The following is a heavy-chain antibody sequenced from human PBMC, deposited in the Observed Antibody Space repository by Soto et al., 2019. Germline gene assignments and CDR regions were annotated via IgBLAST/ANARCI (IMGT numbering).Heavy chain of an antibody. J-gene: IGHJ5*02. CDR1: GFSFSDYY. CDR2: ISSSGSTI. V-gene: IGHV3-11*01. CDR3: AREYPQNSYPINWFDP. Sequence: PGGSLRLSCAASGFSFSDYYMSWIRQAPGKGLEWVSYISSSGSTIYYADSVKGRFTISRDNAKNSLYLQMNSLRAEDTAVYYCAREYPQNSYPINWFDPWGQGTLVTVSS. D-gene: IGHD5-18*01.